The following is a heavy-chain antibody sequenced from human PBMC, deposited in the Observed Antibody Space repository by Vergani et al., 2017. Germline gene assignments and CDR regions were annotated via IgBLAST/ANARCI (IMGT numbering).Heavy chain of an antibody. D-gene: IGHD2-15*01. CDR2: IYYSGST. CDR1: GGSISSGDYY. CDR3: ARGLQXIVVVVAAIHDYYYYMDV. Sequence: QVQLQESGPGLVKPSQTLSLTCTVSGGSISSGDYYWSWIRQPPGKGLEWIGYIYYSGSTYYNPSLKSRVTISVDTSKNQFSLKLSSVTAADTAVYYCARGLQXIVVVVAAIHDYYYYMDVWGKGTTVTVSS. J-gene: IGHJ6*03. V-gene: IGHV4-30-4*01.